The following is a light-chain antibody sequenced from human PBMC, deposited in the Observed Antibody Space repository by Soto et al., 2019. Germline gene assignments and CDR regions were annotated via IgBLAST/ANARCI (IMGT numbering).Light chain of an antibody. Sequence: DIQMTHSPSSLSASVGDRVTITCQASQDIKKYLNWYQQKPGKAPKLLISGASSLETGVPSRFSGSGSGIHFTFTISSLQPQDIATYYCQHYHSVPFTFGPGTKVDIK. V-gene: IGKV1-33*01. CDR1: QDIKKY. CDR3: QHYHSVPFT. CDR2: GAS. J-gene: IGKJ3*01.